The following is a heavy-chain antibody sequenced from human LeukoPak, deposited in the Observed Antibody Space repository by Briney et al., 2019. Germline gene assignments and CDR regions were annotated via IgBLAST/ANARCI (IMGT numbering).Heavy chain of an antibody. Sequence: GGSLRLSCAASGFTFSSYGMHWVRQAPGKGLEWVTIISYDGSNKYYADSVKGRFTISRDNSKNTLYLQMNSLRAEDTAVYYCAKDGSDFWSGYFGLWGQGTLVTVSS. CDR2: ISYDGSNK. CDR1: GFTFSSYG. V-gene: IGHV3-30*18. J-gene: IGHJ4*02. D-gene: IGHD3-3*01. CDR3: AKDGSDFWSGYFGL.